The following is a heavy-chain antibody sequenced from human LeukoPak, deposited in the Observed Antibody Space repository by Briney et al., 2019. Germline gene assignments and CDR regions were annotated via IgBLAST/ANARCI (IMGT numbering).Heavy chain of an antibody. D-gene: IGHD2-15*01. CDR2: ISSNGGIT. J-gene: IGHJ4*02. CDR3: VKDKYPVVVAATLDY. Sequence: GGSLRLSCSASGFTFSNYAMHWVRQAPGKGLEYVSDISSNGGITYYADSVKGRFTVSRDNSKNMLYLQMNSLRAEDTAVYYCVKDKYPVVVAATLDYWGQGILSPSPQ. CDR1: GFTFSNYA. V-gene: IGHV3-64D*09.